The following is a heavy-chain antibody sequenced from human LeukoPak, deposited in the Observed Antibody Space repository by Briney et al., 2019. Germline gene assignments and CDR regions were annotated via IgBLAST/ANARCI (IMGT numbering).Heavy chain of an antibody. CDR3: ARDQYSSGSYLF. D-gene: IGHD6-19*01. CDR1: GYSFSGYS. CDR2: ITPDSGGT. J-gene: IGHJ3*01. V-gene: IGHV1-2*02. Sequence: GASVKVSCKTSGYSFSGYSIHWVRQAPGQGLEWMGWITPDSGGTNSARKFQGRVTLTRDTSISTAYMELTRLTSDDTAVYYCARDQYSSGSYLFWGQGTMVTVSS.